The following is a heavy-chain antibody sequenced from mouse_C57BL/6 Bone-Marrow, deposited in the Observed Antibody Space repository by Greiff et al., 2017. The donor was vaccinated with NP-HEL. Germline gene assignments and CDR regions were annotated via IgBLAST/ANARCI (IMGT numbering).Heavy chain of an antibody. V-gene: IGHV5-6*01. J-gene: IGHJ3*01. CDR1: GFTFSSYG. D-gene: IGHD2-3*01. CDR2: ISSCGSYT. CDR3: ARRGYYGFAY. Sequence: VQLVESGGDLVKPGGSLKLSCAASGFTFSSYGMSWVRQTPDKRLEWVATISSCGSYTYYPDSVKGRFTISRDNAKNTLYLQMSSLKSEDTAMYYCARRGYYGFAYWGQGTLVTVSA.